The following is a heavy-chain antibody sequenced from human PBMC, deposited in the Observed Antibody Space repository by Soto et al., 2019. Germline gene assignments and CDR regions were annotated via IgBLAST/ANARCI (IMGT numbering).Heavy chain of an antibody. J-gene: IGHJ5*02. CDR2: ISAYNGNT. D-gene: IGHD1-7*01. V-gene: IGHV1-18*04. Sequence: ASVKVSCKASGYTFTNYGVSWVRQAPGQGLEWMGWISAYNGNTNYAQKLQGRVTMTTDTSTSTAYMELRSLRSDDTAVYYCARASWNYSDWFDPWGQGTLVTVSS. CDR1: GYTFTNYG. CDR3: ARASWNYSDWFDP.